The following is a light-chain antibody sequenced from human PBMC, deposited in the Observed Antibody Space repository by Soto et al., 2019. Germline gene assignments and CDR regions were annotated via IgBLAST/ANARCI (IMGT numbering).Light chain of an antibody. CDR3: QQSNAFPVT. Sequence: IQLTPSPASPSTSLGDRVTISGRASQGISSYLAWYQQKPGKAPKLLIYAASTLQGGVPSRFSGSRSGTDFTLTINDLQPEDFATYYCQQSNAFPVTFGQGTRLEIK. CDR1: QGISSY. J-gene: IGKJ5*01. CDR2: AAS. V-gene: IGKV1-9*01.